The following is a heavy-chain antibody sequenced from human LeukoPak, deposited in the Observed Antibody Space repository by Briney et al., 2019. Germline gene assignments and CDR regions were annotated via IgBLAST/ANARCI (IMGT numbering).Heavy chain of an antibody. Sequence: GGSLTLSCAASGFSFDDYGMSWVRQAPGKGLEWVFGINWNGGSTGYADSVKGRFTLSRANAKNSLYLQMNSLRAEDTALYYRASGYGDYVRFPGGQGTLVTVSS. CDR3: ASGYGDYVRFP. D-gene: IGHD4-17*01. V-gene: IGHV3-20*04. CDR2: INWNGGST. J-gene: IGHJ5*02. CDR1: GFSFDDYG.